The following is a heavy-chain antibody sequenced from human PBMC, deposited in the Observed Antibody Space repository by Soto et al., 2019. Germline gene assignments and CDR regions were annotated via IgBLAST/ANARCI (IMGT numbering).Heavy chain of an antibody. V-gene: IGHV1-46*01. J-gene: IGHJ4*02. CDR2: INPSGSST. Sequence: ASVKVSCKASGYTFTSYYMHWVRQAPGQGLEWMGIINPSGSSTSYAQKFQGRVTMTRDTSTSTVYMELSSLRSEDTAVYYCARVGDILTGPQRGHYLDYWGQGTLVTVSS. D-gene: IGHD3-9*01. CDR1: GYTFTSYY. CDR3: ARVGDILTGPQRGHYLDY.